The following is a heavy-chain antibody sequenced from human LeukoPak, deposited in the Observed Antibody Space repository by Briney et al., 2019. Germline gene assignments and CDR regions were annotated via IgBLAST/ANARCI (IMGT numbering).Heavy chain of an antibody. CDR1: GGTFSSYA. CDR2: IIPIFGTA. D-gene: IGHD3-22*01. Sequence: SVKVSCKASGGTFSSYAISWVRQAPGQGLEWMGRIIPIFGTANYAQKFQGRATITTDESTSTAYMELSSLRSEDTAVYYCASGGTLDYYDSSGYAAFDIWGQGTMVTVSS. V-gene: IGHV1-69*05. CDR3: ASGGTLDYYDSSGYAAFDI. J-gene: IGHJ3*02.